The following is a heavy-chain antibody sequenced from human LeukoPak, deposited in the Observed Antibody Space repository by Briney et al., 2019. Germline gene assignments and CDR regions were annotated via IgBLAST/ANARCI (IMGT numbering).Heavy chain of an antibody. Sequence: GRSLRLSCAASGFTFDDYAMHWVRQAPGKGLEWVSGISWNSGSIGYADSVKGRFTISRDNAKNSLYLQVNSLRAEDTALYYCAKDFDGSGWYTLDYWGQGTLVTVSS. CDR2: ISWNSGSI. V-gene: IGHV3-9*01. D-gene: IGHD6-19*01. CDR1: GFTFDDYA. CDR3: AKDFDGSGWYTLDY. J-gene: IGHJ4*02.